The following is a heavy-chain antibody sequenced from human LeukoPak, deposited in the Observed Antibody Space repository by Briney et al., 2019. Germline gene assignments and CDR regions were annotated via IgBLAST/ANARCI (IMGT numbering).Heavy chain of an antibody. J-gene: IGHJ4*02. CDR3: ARIRDPGIDDY. V-gene: IGHV3-33*08. CDR2: IWYDGSNK. D-gene: IGHD6-13*01. Sequence: GGSLRLSCAASGFTFSSYSMNWVRQAPGKGLEWVAVIWYDGSNKYYADSVKGRFTISRDNSKNTLYLQMNSLRAEDTAVYYCARIRDPGIDDYWGQGTLGTVSS. CDR1: GFTFSSYS.